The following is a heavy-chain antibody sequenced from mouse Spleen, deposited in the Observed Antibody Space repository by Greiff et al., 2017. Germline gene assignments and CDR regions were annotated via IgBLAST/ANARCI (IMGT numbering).Heavy chain of an antibody. CDR1: GFTFSSYA. CDR2: ISSGGSYT. CDR3: ARGYYGPYYFDY. V-gene: IGHV5-9-3*01. J-gene: IGHJ2*01. D-gene: IGHD1-1*01. Sequence: EVQGVESGGGLVKPGGSLKLSCAASGFTFSSYAMSWVRQTPEKRLEWVATISSGGSYTYYPDSVKGRFTISRDNAKNTLYLQMSSLRSEDTAMYYCARGYYGPYYFDYWGQGTTLTVSS.